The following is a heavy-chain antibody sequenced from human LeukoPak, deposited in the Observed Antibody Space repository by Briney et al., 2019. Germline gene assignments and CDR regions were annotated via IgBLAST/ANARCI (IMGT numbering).Heavy chain of an antibody. CDR3: AAGGGWDPSFGVVTHIDV. CDR1: GFTFSGYW. Sequence: GGSLRLSCAASGFTFSGYWMHWVRQGPEKGLELVSRIDNDGHGIVYAVSVKGRFTTSRDNAKNTLYLQMNSLRVEDTAVYYCAAGGGWDPSFGVVTHIDVWGKGTTVAVS. D-gene: IGHD3-3*01. V-gene: IGHV3-74*01. J-gene: IGHJ6*03. CDR2: IDNDGHGI.